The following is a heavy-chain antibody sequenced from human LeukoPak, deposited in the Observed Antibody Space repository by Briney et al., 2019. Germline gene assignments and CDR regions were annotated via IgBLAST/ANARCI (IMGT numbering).Heavy chain of an antibody. J-gene: IGHJ6*02. Sequence: SETLSLTCAVYGGSFSGYYWSWIRQPPGKGLEWIGEMNHSGSTNYNPSLKSRVTISVDTSKNQFSLKLRSVTAADTAVYYCAKIAVADGMDVWGLGTTVTVSS. CDR2: MNHSGST. CDR1: GGSFSGYY. CDR3: AKIAVADGMDV. V-gene: IGHV4-34*01. D-gene: IGHD6-19*01.